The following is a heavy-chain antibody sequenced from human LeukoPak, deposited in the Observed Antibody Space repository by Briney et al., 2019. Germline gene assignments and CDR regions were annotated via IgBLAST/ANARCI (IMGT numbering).Heavy chain of an antibody. V-gene: IGHV3-21*01. D-gene: IGHD6-13*01. J-gene: IGHJ5*02. CDR1: GFTFSSYS. Sequence: GGSLRLSCAASGFTFSSYSMNWVRQAPGKGLEWVSSISSSSSYIYYADSVKGRFTISRDNAKNSLYLQMNSLRAEDTAVYYCASWTLAAGNWFDPWGQGTLVTVSS. CDR2: ISSSSSYI. CDR3: ASWTLAAGNWFDP.